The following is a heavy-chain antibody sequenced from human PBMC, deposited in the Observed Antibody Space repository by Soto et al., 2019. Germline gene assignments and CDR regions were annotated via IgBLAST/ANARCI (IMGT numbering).Heavy chain of an antibody. Sequence: PGGSLRLSCAASGFTLSVYSMHWVRQAPGKGLEFVSAIHYDGTSTFYANSVKGRFTISRDTSKNTLYLQMGSLSAEDMAVYYCARDPNIVLVPAALRSYYYYYGMDVWGQGTTVTVSS. J-gene: IGHJ6*02. CDR2: IHYDGTST. CDR1: GFTLSVYS. CDR3: ARDPNIVLVPAALRSYYYYYGMDV. V-gene: IGHV3-64*01. D-gene: IGHD2-2*01.